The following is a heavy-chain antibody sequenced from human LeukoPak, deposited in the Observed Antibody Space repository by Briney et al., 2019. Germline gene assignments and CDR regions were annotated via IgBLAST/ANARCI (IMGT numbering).Heavy chain of an antibody. CDR1: GFTVSSNY. J-gene: IGHJ4*02. Sequence: GGSLRLSCAASGFTVSSNYMSWVRQAPGKGLEWVSVIYSSDTYYADSVKGRFTISRDNSKNTLYLQMNSLRVEDTAVYYCARGSYFDYWGQGTLVTLSS. V-gene: IGHV3-53*01. CDR2: IYSSDT. CDR3: ARGSYFDY.